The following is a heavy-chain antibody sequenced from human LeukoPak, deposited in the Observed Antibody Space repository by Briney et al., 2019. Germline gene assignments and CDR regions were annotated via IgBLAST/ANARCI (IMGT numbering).Heavy chain of an antibody. V-gene: IGHV3-11*04. J-gene: IGHJ4*02. CDR3: AREAYDFWSGYYIDY. D-gene: IGHD3-3*01. CDR1: GFTFSDYY. Sequence: GGSLRLSCAASGFTFSDYYMSWIRQAPGEGLEWVSYISSSGSTIYYADSVKGRFTISRDNAKNSLYLQMNSQRAEDTAVYYCAREAYDFWSGYYIDYWGQGTLVTVSS. CDR2: ISSSGSTI.